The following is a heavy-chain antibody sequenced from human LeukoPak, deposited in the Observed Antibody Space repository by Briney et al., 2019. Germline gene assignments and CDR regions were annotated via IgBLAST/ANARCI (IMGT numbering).Heavy chain of an antibody. J-gene: IGHJ4*02. CDR1: GYTFTSYG. Sequence: GASVKVSCKASGYTFTSYGISWVRQAPGQGLEWMGWISAYNGNTNYAQKLRGRVTMTTDTSTSTAYMELRSLKSDDTAVYYCARDLRIAVAGTGAGYWGQGTLVTVSS. CDR2: ISAYNGNT. V-gene: IGHV1-18*01. CDR3: ARDLRIAVAGTGAGY. D-gene: IGHD6-19*01.